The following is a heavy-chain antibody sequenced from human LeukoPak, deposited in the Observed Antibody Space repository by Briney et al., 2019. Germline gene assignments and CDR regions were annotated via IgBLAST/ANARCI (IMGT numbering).Heavy chain of an antibody. CDR3: ARYDFWSGYYGYDAFDI. Sequence: PSETLSLTCAVSGYSISSGYYWGWIRPPPGKGLEWIGIIYHSGSTYYNPSLKSRVTISVDTSKNQFSLKLSSVTAADTAVYYCARYDFWSGYYGYDAFDIWGQGTMVTVSS. V-gene: IGHV4-38-2*01. CDR2: IYHSGST. D-gene: IGHD3-3*01. CDR1: GYSISSGYY. J-gene: IGHJ3*02.